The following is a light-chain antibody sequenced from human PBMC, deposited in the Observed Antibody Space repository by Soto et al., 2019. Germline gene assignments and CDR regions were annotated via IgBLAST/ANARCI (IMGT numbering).Light chain of an antibody. J-gene: IGLJ3*02. Sequence: QSALTQPASVSGSPGQSITISCTGTSSDVGGYNYVSWYQQHPGKAPKLMIYEVSNRPSGVSNRFSGSILGNKAALTITGAQADDESDYYCMLYIGSGIWVFGGGTKLTVL. CDR3: MLYIGSGIWV. CDR2: EVS. V-gene: IGLV2-14*01. CDR1: SSDVGGYNY.